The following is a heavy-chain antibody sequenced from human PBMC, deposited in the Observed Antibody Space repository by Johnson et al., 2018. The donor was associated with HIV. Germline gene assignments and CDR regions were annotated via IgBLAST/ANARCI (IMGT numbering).Heavy chain of an antibody. CDR3: AKDRRQSSWELLDDAFDI. J-gene: IGHJ3*02. CDR2: IHSDGSST. V-gene: IGHV3-74*03. D-gene: IGHD1-26*01. Sequence: EQLVESGGGLVQPGGSLTLSCTASGFPFSSSWMHWVRQAPCKGLVWVSRIHSDGSSTSYPDSVKGRFTISRDNAKNSLYLQINSLRAEDTAVYYCAKDRRQSSWELLDDAFDIWGQGTMVTVSS. CDR1: GFPFSSSW.